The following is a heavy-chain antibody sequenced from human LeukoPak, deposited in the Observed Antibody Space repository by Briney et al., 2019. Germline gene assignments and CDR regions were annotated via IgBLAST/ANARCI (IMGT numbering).Heavy chain of an antibody. CDR3: AKDRDSYDYYPYYFDY. CDR2: IRYDGSNK. CDR1: GFTFSSYA. J-gene: IGHJ4*02. D-gene: IGHD3-22*01. Sequence: GGSLRLSCPASGFTFSSYAMHWVRQAPGKGLEWVAFIRYDGSNKYYSDSVKGRFTISRDNSKNTLYLQMNSLRAEDTAVYYCAKDRDSYDYYPYYFDYWGQGTLVTVSS. V-gene: IGHV3-30*02.